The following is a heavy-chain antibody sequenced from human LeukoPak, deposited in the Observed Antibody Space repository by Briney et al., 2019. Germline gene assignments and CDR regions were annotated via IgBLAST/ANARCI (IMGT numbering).Heavy chain of an antibody. J-gene: IGHJ4*02. CDR1: GGSISSYY. V-gene: IGHV4-59*01. Sequence: SETLSLTCTVSGGSISSYYWSWIRQPPGKGLEWIGYIYYSGSTNYNPSLKSRVTISVDTSKNQFSLKLSSVTAADTAVYYCARVGVGAQYYYDSSGYPLDYWAREPWSPSPQ. CDR2: IYYSGST. D-gene: IGHD3-22*01. CDR3: ARVGVGAQYYYDSSGYPLDY.